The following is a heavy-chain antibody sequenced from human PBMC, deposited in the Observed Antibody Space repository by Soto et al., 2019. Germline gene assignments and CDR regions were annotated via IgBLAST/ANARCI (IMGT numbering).Heavy chain of an antibody. J-gene: IGHJ5*02. CDR3: ARALVRVRFDP. V-gene: IGHV1-46*01. CDR1: GYTFTSYY. CDR2: ISPSGGST. Sequence: APVKVSCKASGYTFTSYYMHWVLQAPGQGLEWMGIISPSGGSTSYAQKFQGRVTMTRDTSTSTVYMELSSLRSGDTAVYYCARALVRVRFDPWGQGTLVTV.